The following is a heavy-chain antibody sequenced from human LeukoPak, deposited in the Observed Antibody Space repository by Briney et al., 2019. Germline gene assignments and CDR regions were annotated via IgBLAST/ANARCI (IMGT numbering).Heavy chain of an antibody. D-gene: IGHD6-19*01. CDR2: ISSSGSLT. CDR1: GFTFSSYS. V-gene: IGHV3-21*01. J-gene: IGHJ5*02. Sequence: PGGSLRLSCAASGFTFSSYSMNWVRQAPGKGLEWVSSISSSGSLTYYADSVKGRFTISRDNAKKSLYLQMNTLRAEDTAVYYCAGHSSGWYNWFDPWGQGTLVTVSS. CDR3: AGHSSGWYNWFDP.